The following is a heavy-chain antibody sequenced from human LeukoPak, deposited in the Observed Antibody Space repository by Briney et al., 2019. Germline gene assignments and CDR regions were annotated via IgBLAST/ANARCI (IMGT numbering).Heavy chain of an antibody. V-gene: IGHV3-23*01. Sequence: GGSLRLSCAASGFTLSSYAMSWVRQAPGKGLEWVSAISVSGNTYHADSVKGRFTISRDSSKNTLYLQMNRLRAEDAAVYYCAKGSVPVVAMNAFEIWGQGTMVTVSS. J-gene: IGHJ3*02. D-gene: IGHD2-2*01. CDR3: AKGSVPVVAMNAFEI. CDR1: GFTLSSYA. CDR2: ISVSGNT.